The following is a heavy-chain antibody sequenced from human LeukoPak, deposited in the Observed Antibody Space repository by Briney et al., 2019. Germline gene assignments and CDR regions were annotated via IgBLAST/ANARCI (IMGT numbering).Heavy chain of an antibody. D-gene: IGHD5-12*01. CDR1: AFAFTNYA. CDR3: ARGEAGYSGYSVDY. J-gene: IGHJ4*02. Sequence: GGSLRLSCSASAFAFTNYAMNWVRQAPGKGLEWVSTISGSGSVTFYADSVKGRFTISRDNSKNTLYLQMNSLRAEDTAVYYCARGEAGYSGYSVDYWGQGTLVTVSS. V-gene: IGHV3-23*01. CDR2: ISGSGSVT.